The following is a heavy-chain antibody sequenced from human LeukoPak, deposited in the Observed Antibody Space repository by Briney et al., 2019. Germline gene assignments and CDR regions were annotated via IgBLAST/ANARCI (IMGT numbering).Heavy chain of an antibody. Sequence: GGSLRLSCAASGFTFTSYAMSWVRQAPGKGLNWVSAISDSGGSTYYADSVKGRFTISRDNSKNTLYLQMNSLRAEDTAVYYCAKRSDGYSGFDYWGQGTLVTVSS. D-gene: IGHD5-18*01. CDR1: GFTFTSYA. J-gene: IGHJ4*02. CDR2: ISDSGGST. CDR3: AKRSDGYSGFDY. V-gene: IGHV3-23*01.